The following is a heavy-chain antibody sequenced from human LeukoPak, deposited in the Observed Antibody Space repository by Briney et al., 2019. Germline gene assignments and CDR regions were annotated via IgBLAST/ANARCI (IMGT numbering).Heavy chain of an antibody. CDR3: ARDRYDSSGYYTGVNWFDP. D-gene: IGHD3-22*01. J-gene: IGHJ5*02. V-gene: IGHV4-59*12. CDR2: IYYSGST. CDR1: GGSISSYY. Sequence: SETLSLTCTVSGGSISSYYWSWIRQPPGKGLEWIGYIYYSGSTNYNPSLKSRVTISVDTSKNQFSLKLSSVTAADTAVYYCARDRYDSSGYYTGVNWFDPWGQGTLVTVSS.